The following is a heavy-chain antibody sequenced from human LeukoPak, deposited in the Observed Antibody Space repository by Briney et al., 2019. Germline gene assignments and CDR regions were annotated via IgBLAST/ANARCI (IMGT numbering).Heavy chain of an antibody. D-gene: IGHD5-18*01. Sequence: SVKVSCKASGGTFSSYAISWVRQAPGQGLEWMGRIIPILGIANYAQKFQGRVTITADKSTSTAYMELSSLRSEDTAVCYCARRGYSYGSLDYRGQGTLVTVSS. J-gene: IGHJ4*02. CDR3: ARRGYSYGSLDY. V-gene: IGHV1-69*04. CDR1: GGTFSSYA. CDR2: IIPILGIA.